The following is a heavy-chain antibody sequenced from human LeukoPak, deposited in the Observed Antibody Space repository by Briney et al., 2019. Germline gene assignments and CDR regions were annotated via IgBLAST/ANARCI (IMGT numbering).Heavy chain of an antibody. CDR3: ARGGGDYGDYLDAFDI. D-gene: IGHD4-17*01. CDR2: IRYDGSNK. CDR1: GFTFSSYG. J-gene: IGHJ3*02. V-gene: IGHV3-30*02. Sequence: GGSLRLSCAASGFTFSSYGMHWVRQAPGKGLEWVAFIRYDGSNKYYADSVKGRFTISRDNSKNTLYLQMNSLRAEDTAVYYCARGGGDYGDYLDAFDIWGQGTMVTVSS.